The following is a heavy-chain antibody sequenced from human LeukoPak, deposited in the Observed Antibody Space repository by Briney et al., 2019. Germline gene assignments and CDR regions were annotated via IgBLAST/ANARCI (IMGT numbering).Heavy chain of an antibody. CDR3: LKDFGRNLGGPGY. Sequence: PGGSLRLSCAASGFTFSTYTMAWVRQAPGGGPEWVSGIGGDGGGGTYYADSVRGRFAISRDNSKSTLYLQMNSLRVEGTAVYYCLKDFGRNLGGPGYWGRGTLVTVSP. V-gene: IGHV3-23*01. J-gene: IGHJ4*02. CDR2: IGGDGGGGT. CDR1: GFTFSTYT. D-gene: IGHD3-10*01.